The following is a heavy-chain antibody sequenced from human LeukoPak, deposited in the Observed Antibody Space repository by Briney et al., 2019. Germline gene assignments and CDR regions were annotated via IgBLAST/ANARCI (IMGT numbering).Heavy chain of an antibody. V-gene: IGHV1-18*01. D-gene: IGHD2-2*01. J-gene: IGHJ6*02. CDR1: GYTFTSYG. CDR2: ISAYNGNT. CDR3: ARVLGSTSYYGMDV. Sequence: GASVKVSCKASGYTFTSYGISWVRQAPGQGLEWMGWISAYNGNTNYAQKLQGRVAMTTDTSTSTAYMGLRSLRSDDTAVYYCARVLGSTSYYGMDVWGQGTTVTVSS.